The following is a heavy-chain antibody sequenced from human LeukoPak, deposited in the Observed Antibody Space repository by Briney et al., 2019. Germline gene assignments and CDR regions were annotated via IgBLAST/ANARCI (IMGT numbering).Heavy chain of an antibody. J-gene: IGHJ3*02. CDR3: ARLSAWFGELLDAFDI. Sequence: SETLSLTCTVSGGSISSSSYYWGWIRQPPGRGLEWIGSIYYSGSTYYNPSLKIRVTISVDTSKNQFSLKLSSVTAADTAVYYCARLSAWFGELLDAFDIWGQGTMVTVSS. CDR2: IYYSGST. V-gene: IGHV4-39*01. D-gene: IGHD3-10*01. CDR1: GGSISSSSYY.